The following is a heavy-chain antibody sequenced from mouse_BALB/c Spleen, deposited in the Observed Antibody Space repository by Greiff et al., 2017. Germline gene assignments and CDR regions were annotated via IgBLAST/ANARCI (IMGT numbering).Heavy chain of an antibody. J-gene: IGHJ4*01. D-gene: IGHD1-3*01. CDR1: GFTFSDYF. Sequence: EVQLVESGGGLVKPGGSLKLSCAASGFTFSDYFMYWVRQTPEKRLEWVATISDGGSNTYYPDSVKGRFTISRDNAKNTLYLQMSSLTSEDTAMYYCASYISITTKAMDYWGQGTSVTVSS. V-gene: IGHV5-4*02. CDR3: ASYISITTKAMDY. CDR2: ISDGGSNT.